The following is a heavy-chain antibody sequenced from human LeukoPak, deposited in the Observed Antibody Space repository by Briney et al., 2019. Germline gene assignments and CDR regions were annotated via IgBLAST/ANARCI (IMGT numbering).Heavy chain of an antibody. J-gene: IGHJ4*02. V-gene: IGHV4-61*02. CDR2: IYTSGST. CDR3: ARARSWGSGMGFDY. D-gene: IGHD3-10*01. Sequence: PSQTLSLTCTVSGGSISSGSYYWSWIRQPAGKGLKWIGRIYTSGSTNYNPSLKSRVTISVDTSKNQFSLKLSSVTAADTAVYYCARARSWGSGMGFDYWGQGTLVTVSS. CDR1: GGSISSGSYY.